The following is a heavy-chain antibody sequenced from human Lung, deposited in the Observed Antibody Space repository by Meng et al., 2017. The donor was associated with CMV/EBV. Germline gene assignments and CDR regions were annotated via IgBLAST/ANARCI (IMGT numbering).Heavy chain of an antibody. CDR3: ARDPRVKSYVVVPAASDY. J-gene: IGHJ4*02. D-gene: IGHD2-2*01. Sequence: GEXXKISCAASGFTFNSFGMHWVRQAPGKGLEWVANIKQDGSEKYYVGSVKGRFTISRDNAKNSLYLQMNSLRAEDTAVYYCARDPRVKSYVVVPAASDYWGQGTMVTVSS. CDR2: IKQDGSEK. V-gene: IGHV3-7*01. CDR1: GFTFNSFG.